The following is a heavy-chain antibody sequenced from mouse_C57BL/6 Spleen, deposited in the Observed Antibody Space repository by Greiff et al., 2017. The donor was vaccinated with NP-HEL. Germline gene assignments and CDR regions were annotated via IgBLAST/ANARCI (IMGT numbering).Heavy chain of an antibody. CDR2: INPSTGGT. CDR1: GYSFTGYY. J-gene: IGHJ2*01. V-gene: IGHV1-42*01. CDR3: ASTTAQATFDY. Sequence: EVQLQQSGPELVKPGASVKISCKASGYSFTGYYMNWVKQSPEKSLEWIGEINPSTGGTPYNQKFKAKATLTVDKSSSTAYMQLNSLTSEDSAVYYCASTTAQATFDYWGQGTTLTVSS. D-gene: IGHD3-2*02.